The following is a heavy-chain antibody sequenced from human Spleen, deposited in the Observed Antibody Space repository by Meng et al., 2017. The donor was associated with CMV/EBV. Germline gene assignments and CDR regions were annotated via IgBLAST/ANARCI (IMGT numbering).Heavy chain of an antibody. V-gene: IGHV1-69*05. D-gene: IGHD6-13*01. CDR3: ARGGYSSSWLNLGGEGYYYYGMDV. CDR2: IIPIFGTA. Sequence: SVKVSCKASGGTFSSYAISWVRQAPGQGLEWMGGIIPIFGTANYAQKFQGRVTITTDESTSTAYMELSSLRSEDTAVYYCARGGYSSSWLNLGGEGYYYYGMDVWGQGTTVTVSS. J-gene: IGHJ6*02. CDR1: GGTFSSYA.